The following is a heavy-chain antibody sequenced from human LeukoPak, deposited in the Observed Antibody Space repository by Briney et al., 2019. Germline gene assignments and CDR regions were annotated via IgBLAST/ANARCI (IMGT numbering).Heavy chain of an antibody. Sequence: GGSLRLSCAASGFTFGDYAMHWVRRAPGRGLEWVSGISSNSDNIGYADSVKGRFTISRDNAKNSLYLQMNSLRTEDTAFYYCAKDKGMHYYGSASYSYFDSWGQATLVTVSP. J-gene: IGHJ4*02. D-gene: IGHD3-10*01. CDR3: AKDKGMHYYGSASYSYFDS. V-gene: IGHV3-9*01. CDR1: GFTFGDYA. CDR2: ISSNSDNI.